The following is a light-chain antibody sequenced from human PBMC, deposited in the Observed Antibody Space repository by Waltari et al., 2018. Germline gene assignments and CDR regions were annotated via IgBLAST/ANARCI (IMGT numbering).Light chain of an antibody. Sequence: IVMTQSPDSLAVSLGERATINYQSSKSVLYSSNNKNFLAWYQQKPGQPPKLLIHWASIRESGVPDRFGGSGSGADFTLTISSLQAEDVAVYYCQQYYSFPLTFGGGTKVEIK. CDR2: WAS. V-gene: IGKV4-1*01. CDR1: KSVLYSSNNKNF. J-gene: IGKJ4*01. CDR3: QQYYSFPLT.